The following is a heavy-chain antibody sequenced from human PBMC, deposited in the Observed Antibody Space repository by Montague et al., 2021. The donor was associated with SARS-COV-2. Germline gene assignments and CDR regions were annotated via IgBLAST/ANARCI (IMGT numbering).Heavy chain of an antibody. Sequence: SETLSLTCTVSGGSITGYYWSWLRRSPGKGLEWIAYIYDGGAVNYNPSLGSRVTISTDTSKNQLSLKVNSVTAADTAVYYCARDHPYGDPRGAYDIWGQGTVVTVSS. D-gene: IGHD4-17*01. CDR3: ARDHPYGDPRGAYDI. CDR1: GGSITGYY. CDR2: IYDGGAV. V-gene: IGHV4-59*01. J-gene: IGHJ3*02.